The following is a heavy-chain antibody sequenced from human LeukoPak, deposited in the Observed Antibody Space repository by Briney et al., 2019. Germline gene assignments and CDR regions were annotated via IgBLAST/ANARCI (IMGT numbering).Heavy chain of an antibody. CDR1: GFTFSSYA. CDR2: ISYDGSNK. J-gene: IGHJ4*02. Sequence: PGGSLRLSCAASGFTFSSYAMHWVRQAPGKGLEWVAVISYDGSNKYYADSVKGRFTISRDNSKNTLYLQMNSLRAEDTAVYYCTSTPSYCSSTSCSADYWGQGTLVTVSS. D-gene: IGHD2-2*01. V-gene: IGHV3-30*04. CDR3: TSTPSYCSSTSCSADY.